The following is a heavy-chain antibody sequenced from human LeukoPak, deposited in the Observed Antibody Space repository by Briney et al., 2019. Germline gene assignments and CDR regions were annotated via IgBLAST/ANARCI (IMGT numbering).Heavy chain of an antibody. V-gene: IGHV3-53*01. CDR1: GFTVSSNY. J-gene: IGHJ4*02. D-gene: IGHD2-15*01. CDR3: ARDRGYCSGGSCYDRVY. CDR2: IYSGGST. Sequence: GGSLRLSCAASGFTVSSNYMSWVRQAPGKGLEWVSVIYSGGSTYYADSVKGRFTISRDNSKNTLYLQMNSLRAEDTAVYYCARDRGYCSGGSCYDRVYWGQGTLVTVSS.